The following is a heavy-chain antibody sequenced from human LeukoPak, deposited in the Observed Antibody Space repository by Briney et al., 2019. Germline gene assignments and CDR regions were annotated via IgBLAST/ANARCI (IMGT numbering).Heavy chain of an antibody. CDR2: IHSTGST. V-gene: IGHV4-59*01. D-gene: IGHD5-24*01. CDR1: GGSISTYY. CDR3: ARVARDGYLAYYFDY. Sequence: SETLSLTCAVSGGSISTYYWSWIRQPPGKGPEWIAYIHSTGSTNYNPSLKSRVAISADTSKNQFSLTLRLVTAADTAVYYCARVARDGYLAYYFDYWGQGILVTVSS. J-gene: IGHJ4*02.